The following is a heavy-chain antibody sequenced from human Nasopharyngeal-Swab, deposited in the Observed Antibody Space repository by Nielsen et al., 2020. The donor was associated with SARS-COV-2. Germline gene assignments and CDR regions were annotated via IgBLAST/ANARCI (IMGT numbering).Heavy chain of an antibody. Sequence: GLEFFGHIRNKAKNFATTAVASVRGRFSISRDDSKNTAYLHMSGLKSEDTAVYYCTAHHEYVATAAWGQGVLVTVSS. CDR2: IRNKAKNFAT. J-gene: IGHJ4*02. D-gene: IGHD2-2*01. V-gene: IGHV3-73*01. CDR3: TAHHEYVATAA.